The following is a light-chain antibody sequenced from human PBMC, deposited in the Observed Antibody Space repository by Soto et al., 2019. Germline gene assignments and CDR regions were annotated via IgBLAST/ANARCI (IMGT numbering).Light chain of an antibody. V-gene: IGKV3-20*01. CDR3: QQYGCAPFT. CDR1: QSVASSH. Sequence: EIVLTQSPGTLSLSPGERDTLSCRASQSVASSHLAWYRQKPRPNTSLLIDDASSRATGIPDRISGSWAATYFTLTISRLGHEDVALYYCQQYGCAPFTFGPGTKVDIK. J-gene: IGKJ3*01. CDR2: DAS.